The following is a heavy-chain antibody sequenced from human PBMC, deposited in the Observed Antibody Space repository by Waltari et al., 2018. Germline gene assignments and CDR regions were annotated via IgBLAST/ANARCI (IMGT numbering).Heavy chain of an antibody. V-gene: IGHV4-39*01. CDR1: GGALSSSTYY. CDR3: ASYCGGNSCYSFYYFGMDV. J-gene: IGHJ6*02. CDR2: LYYRGNT. Sequence: QLQLQESGPGLVKPSETLSLTCTVSGGALSSSTYYWGWIRQPPGKGLEWIGCLYYRGNTYYNPSLKSRVTISGDTSKNQFSLKLRSVTAADTAVYYCASYCGGNSCYSFYYFGMDVWGQGTLVTVSS. D-gene: IGHD2-15*01.